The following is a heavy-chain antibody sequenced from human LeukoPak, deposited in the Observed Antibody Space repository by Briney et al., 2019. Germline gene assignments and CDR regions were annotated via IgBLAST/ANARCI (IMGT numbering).Heavy chain of an antibody. CDR1: GASISSGGYS. CDR3: ARDIWGSST. J-gene: IGHJ5*02. D-gene: IGHD3-16*01. V-gene: IGHV4-30-2*01. CDR2: IYHSGGT. Sequence: SETLSLACVVSGASISSGGYSWSWIRQPPGKGLEWVGCIYHSGGTHYNPSLKSRVTMSVDMSKNQISLNLNSVTAADTAVYYCARDIWGSSTWGPGTLVTVSS.